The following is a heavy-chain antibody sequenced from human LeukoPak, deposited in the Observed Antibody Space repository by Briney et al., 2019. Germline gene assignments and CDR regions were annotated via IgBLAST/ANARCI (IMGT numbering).Heavy chain of an antibody. D-gene: IGHD3-10*01. Sequence: GGSLRLSCAASGFTFSYYSMNWVRQALEKGLEWVSYISSSSSTIYYADSVKGRFTISRDSAKNSLFLQMNSLRDEDTAVYYCARDGGLGRTFDYWGQGTLVAVSS. V-gene: IGHV3-48*02. CDR2: ISSSSSTI. CDR3: ARDGGLGRTFDY. CDR1: GFTFSYYS. J-gene: IGHJ4*02.